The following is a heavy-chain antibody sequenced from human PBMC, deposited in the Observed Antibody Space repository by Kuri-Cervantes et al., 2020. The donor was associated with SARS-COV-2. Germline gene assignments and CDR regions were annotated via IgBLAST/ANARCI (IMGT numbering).Heavy chain of an antibody. V-gene: IGHV3-21*01. CDR2: ISSSSSYI. CDR3: ARDYDYSNYDVTGLDY. J-gene: IGHJ4*02. D-gene: IGHD4-11*01. Sequence: GESLKISCAASGFTFSSYSMNWVRQAPGKGLEWVSSISSSSSYIYYADSVKGRFTISRDHAKNSLYLQMNSLRAEDTAVYYCARDYDYSNYDVTGLDYWGQGTLVTVSS. CDR1: GFTFSSYS.